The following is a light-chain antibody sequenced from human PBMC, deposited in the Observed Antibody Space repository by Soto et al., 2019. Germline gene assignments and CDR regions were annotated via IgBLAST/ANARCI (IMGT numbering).Light chain of an antibody. CDR3: QQSFSSLLS. Sequence: DIQMTQSPSSLSASVGDRVTITCRASQTISTYVTWYQQKPGKAPKALISDASTLQSGVPSRFSGSGSGTDFTLIISSLQPEDIATSYCQQSFSSLLSFGGGTQVEIK. CDR1: QTISTY. V-gene: IGKV1-39*01. CDR2: DAS. J-gene: IGKJ4*01.